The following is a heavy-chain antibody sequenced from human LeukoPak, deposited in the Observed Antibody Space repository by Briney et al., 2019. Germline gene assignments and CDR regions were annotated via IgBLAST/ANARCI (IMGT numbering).Heavy chain of an antibody. D-gene: IGHD6-13*01. CDR2: IYYSGST. Sequence: PSETLSLTCTVSGGSLSSYFWSWIRQPPGKGVEWIAYIYYSGSTNYNPSLKSRVTISVDTSKNQFSLKLSSVTAADTAVYYCARQPSSWFTSFDSWGQGTLVTVSS. J-gene: IGHJ4*02. V-gene: IGHV4-59*01. CDR3: ARQPSSWFTSFDS. CDR1: GGSLSSYF.